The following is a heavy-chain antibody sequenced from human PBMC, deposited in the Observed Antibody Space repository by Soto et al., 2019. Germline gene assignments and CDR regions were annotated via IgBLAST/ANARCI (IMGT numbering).Heavy chain of an antibody. D-gene: IGHD2-21*02. CDR1: GYTFNTYY. CDR3: ARGGHIAVVTASFDY. Sequence: QVQLVQSGAEVRKPGASVKVSCKPSGYTFNTYYLHWLRQAPGQALEWMGVIHPSGGGTTYAQKFLGRVTVTRDTPTTTVFMELSSLRSDDTAVYYCARGGHIAVVTASFDYWGQGTLVTVSS. CDR2: IHPSGGGT. V-gene: IGHV1-46*02. J-gene: IGHJ4*02.